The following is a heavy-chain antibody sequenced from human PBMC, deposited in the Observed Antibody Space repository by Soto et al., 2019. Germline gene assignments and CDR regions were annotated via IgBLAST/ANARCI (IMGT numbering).Heavy chain of an antibody. J-gene: IGHJ4*02. D-gene: IGHD4-17*01. Sequence: EVQLVESGGGLVQPGGSLRLSCAASGFTFSTYSMNWVRQAPGKGLEWVSYLSSSSSTIYYADSVKGRFTISRDNAKTSLYLQMNRLRAEDTAVYYCARDPLYYGDYGVYYFDYWGQGTLVTVSS. CDR3: ARDPLYYGDYGVYYFDY. V-gene: IGHV3-48*01. CDR1: GFTFSTYS. CDR2: LSSSSSTI.